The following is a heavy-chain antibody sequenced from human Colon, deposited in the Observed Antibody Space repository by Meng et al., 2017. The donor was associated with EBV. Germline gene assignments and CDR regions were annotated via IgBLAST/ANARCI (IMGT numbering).Heavy chain of an antibody. V-gene: IGHV4-34*01. CDR1: GGSFSGYY. CDR2: INHSGST. CDR3: ARGPGGSYYLYYFDY. D-gene: IGHD1-26*01. Sequence: HVQLQQWGAGLLKPSATLPLTCAVYGGSFSGYYWSWSRQPPEKGLEWIGEINHSGSTNYNPSLKSRVTISVDTSKKQFSLKLSSVTAADTAVYYCARGPGGSYYLYYFDYWGQGTLVTVSS. J-gene: IGHJ4*02.